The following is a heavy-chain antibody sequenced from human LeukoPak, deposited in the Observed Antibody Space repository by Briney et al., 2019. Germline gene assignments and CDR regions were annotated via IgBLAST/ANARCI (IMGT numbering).Heavy chain of an antibody. CDR1: GYSFTSYW. V-gene: IGHV5-51*01. CDR2: IYPGDSDT. D-gene: IGHD2-15*01. CDR3: ASWVGSGGSCYSGCYGMDV. Sequence: GESLKISCKGSGYSFTSYWIGWLRQMPGKGLEWMGIIYPGDSDTRYSPSFQGQVTISADKSISTAYLQWSSLKASDTAMYYCASWVGSGGSCYSGCYGMDVWGQGTTVTVSS. J-gene: IGHJ6*02.